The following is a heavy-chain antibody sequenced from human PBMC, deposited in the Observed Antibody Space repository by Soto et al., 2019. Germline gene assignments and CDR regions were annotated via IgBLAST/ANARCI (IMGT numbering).Heavy chain of an antibody. CDR1: GYTFTSYA. CDR3: ARAVGGSSSRGDY. Sequence: QVQLVQSGAEEKKPGASVKVSCKASGYTFTSYAMHWVRQAPGQRLEWMGWINAGNGNTKYSQKFQGRVTITRDTSASTAYMEVSSLRSEATAVYYCARAVGGSSSRGDYWGQGTLVTVSS. CDR2: INAGNGNT. V-gene: IGHV1-3*05. J-gene: IGHJ4*02. D-gene: IGHD6-13*01.